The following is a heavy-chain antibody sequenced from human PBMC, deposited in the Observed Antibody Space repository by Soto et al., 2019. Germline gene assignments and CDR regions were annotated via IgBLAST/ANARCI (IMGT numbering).Heavy chain of an antibody. V-gene: IGHV3-11*01. Sequence: QVQLVESGGGLVKPGGSLRLSCAASGFTFSDYYMSWIRQAPGKGLEWLSYISGSGTSIYYTDSVRGRFTISRDNAKNSRYLQMNSRRAEDTAVYYCARELSGTGGYYFDYWGQGTLVAVSS. J-gene: IGHJ4*02. CDR1: GFTFSDYY. D-gene: IGHD3-10*01. CDR2: ISGSGTSI. CDR3: ARELSGTGGYYFDY.